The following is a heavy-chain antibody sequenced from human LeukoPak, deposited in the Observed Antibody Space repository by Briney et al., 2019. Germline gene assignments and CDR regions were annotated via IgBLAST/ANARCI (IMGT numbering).Heavy chain of an antibody. CDR3: ARGSARYFVY. Sequence: SETLSLTCTVSGDSVSSGSSHWSWIRQPPGKGLEWIGYIYYSGNTNYNPSLKSRVTISVDTSKNQFSLKLSSVTAADTALYYCARGSARYFVYWGQGTLVTVSS. CDR1: GDSVSSGSSH. J-gene: IGHJ4*02. CDR2: IYYSGNT. V-gene: IGHV4-61*01. D-gene: IGHD6-19*01.